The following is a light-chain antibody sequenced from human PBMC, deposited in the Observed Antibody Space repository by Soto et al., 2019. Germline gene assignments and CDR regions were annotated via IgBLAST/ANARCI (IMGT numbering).Light chain of an antibody. J-gene: IGLJ1*01. V-gene: IGLV2-14*01. CDR2: DVS. Sequence: SALTQPASVSGSPGQSITISCTGTSSDTGAFNHVSWYQQHPGKANKLMIFDVSNRPSGVSNRFSGSKSGNTASLTISVLQAEYEADYYCNSYTSTNSYVFGTGTKVTVL. CDR1: SSDTGAFNH. CDR3: NSYTSTNSYV.